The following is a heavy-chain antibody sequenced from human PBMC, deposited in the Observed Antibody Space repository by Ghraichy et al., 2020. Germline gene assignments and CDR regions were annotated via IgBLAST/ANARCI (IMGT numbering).Heavy chain of an antibody. J-gene: IGHJ3*02. CDR3: ARGRIMITFGGVTQQDAFDI. CDR2: INPNSGGT. CDR1: GYTFTGYY. V-gene: IGHV1-2*06. Sequence: ASVKVSCKASGYTFTGYYMHWVRQAPGQGLEWMGRINPNSGGTNYAQKFQGRVTMTRDTSISTAYMELSRLRSDDTAVYYCARGRIMITFGGVTQQDAFDIWGQGTMVTVSS. D-gene: IGHD3-16*01.